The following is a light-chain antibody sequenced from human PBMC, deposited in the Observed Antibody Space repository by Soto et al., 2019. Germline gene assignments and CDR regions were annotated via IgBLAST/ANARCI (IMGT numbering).Light chain of an antibody. J-gene: IGLJ3*02. CDR2: EVT. V-gene: IGLV2-14*01. CDR3: SSFTNSILV. CDR1: TSDVGSHNF. Sequence: QPALTQPASVSGSPGQSITISCTGTTSDVGSHNFVSWYQQLPGKAPKLLIYEVTNRPSGTSNRFSGSKSGNTASLTISGLQAEDEADYYCSSFTNSILVFGGGTKLTVL.